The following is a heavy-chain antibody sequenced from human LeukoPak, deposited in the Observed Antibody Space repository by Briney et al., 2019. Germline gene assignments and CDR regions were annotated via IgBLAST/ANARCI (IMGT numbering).Heavy chain of an antibody. D-gene: IGHD5-24*01. V-gene: IGHV3-23*01. J-gene: IGHJ4*02. Sequence: GGSLRLSCAASGFTFSTSAMSWVRQAPGKALEWVSGISGSGGSTYYADSVKGRFTISRDNAKNSLYLQMNSLRAEDTAVYYCARGRWLPYYFDYWGQGTLVTVSS. CDR2: ISGSGGST. CDR3: ARGRWLPYYFDY. CDR1: GFTFSTSA.